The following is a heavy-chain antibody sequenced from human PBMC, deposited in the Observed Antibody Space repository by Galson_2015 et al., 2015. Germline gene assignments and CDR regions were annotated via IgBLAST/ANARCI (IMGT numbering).Heavy chain of an antibody. J-gene: IGHJ4*02. D-gene: IGHD6-6*01. CDR2: ISSSSSTI. Sequence: SLRLSCAASGFTFSSYSMNWVRQAPGKGLGWVSYISSSSSTIYYADSVKGRFTISRDNAKNSLYRQMNSLRDEDTAVYYCARNAYSSSSGYWGQGTLVTVSS. CDR3: ARNAYSSSSGY. CDR1: GFTFSSYS. V-gene: IGHV3-48*02.